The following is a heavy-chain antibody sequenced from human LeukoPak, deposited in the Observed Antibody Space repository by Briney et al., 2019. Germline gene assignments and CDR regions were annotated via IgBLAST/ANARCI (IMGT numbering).Heavy chain of an antibody. V-gene: IGHV3-23*01. CDR3: TTEPPMDFFVVLPA. D-gene: IGHD2-2*01. Sequence: GGSLRLSCAASGFTFSSYAMSWVRQAPGKGLQWVSGISGSGGSTYYADSVKGRFTISRDSSKNTLYLQMNSLKTEDTAVYYCTTEPPMDFFVVLPAWGQGTLVTVSS. CDR2: ISGSGGST. J-gene: IGHJ5*02. CDR1: GFTFSSYA.